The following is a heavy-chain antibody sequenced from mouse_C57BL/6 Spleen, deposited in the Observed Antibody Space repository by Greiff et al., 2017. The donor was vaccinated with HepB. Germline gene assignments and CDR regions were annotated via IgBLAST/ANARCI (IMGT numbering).Heavy chain of an antibody. J-gene: IGHJ2*01. CDR1: CYTFTSYW. D-gene: IGHD4-1*01. CDR2: INPSSGYT. V-gene: IGHV1-7*01. CDR3: ARVLTGTWGYFDY. Sequence: QVHVKQSGAELAKPGASVKLSCKASCYTFTSYWMHWVKQRPGQGLEWIGYINPSSGYTKYNQKFKDKATLTADKSSSTAYMQLSSLTYEDSAVYYCARVLTGTWGYFDYWGQGTTLTVSS.